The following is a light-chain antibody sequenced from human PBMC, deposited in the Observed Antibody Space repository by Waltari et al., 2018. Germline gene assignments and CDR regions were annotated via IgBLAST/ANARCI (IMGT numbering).Light chain of an antibody. Sequence: TQMTQSPSTLSASVGDTITITCRASESIGGWMAWYQQKPGKAPKLIMFKTSVLDHGVPSRFNGSGSGTDFTLTISSLQPEDFATYYCQHYNVYSKTFGQGTKVEVK. J-gene: IGKJ1*01. CDR1: ESIGGW. CDR2: KTS. CDR3: QHYNVYSKT. V-gene: IGKV1-5*03.